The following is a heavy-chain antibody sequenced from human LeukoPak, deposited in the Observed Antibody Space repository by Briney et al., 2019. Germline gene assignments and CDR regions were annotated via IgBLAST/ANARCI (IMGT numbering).Heavy chain of an antibody. V-gene: IGHV3-15*01. CDR2: IKSNTDGGTA. D-gene: IGHD3-10*01. CDR1: GFTFINAW. CDR3: STVGPSGSHYPLDS. Sequence: GGSLRLSCAASGFTFINAWMSWIRQAPGKGLEWVGRIKSNTDGGTADHGTPVKGRFIISRDDSKNTLYLQMNSLKTEDTAVYYCSTVGPSGSHYPLDSWGQGTLVTVSA. J-gene: IGHJ4*02.